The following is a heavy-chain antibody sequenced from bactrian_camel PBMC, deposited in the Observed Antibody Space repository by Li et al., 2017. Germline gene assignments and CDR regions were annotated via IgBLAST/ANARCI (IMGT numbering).Heavy chain of an antibody. CDR3: ATPRSSFCRGGYLQASDYKD. D-gene: IGHD2*01. Sequence: HVQLVESGGGSVQAGGSQRLSCAASGSTTTTYTMGWFRQVPGKEREGVAALRTGGTTYYADSVKGRFTISKDYASHTLYLLMNNLKPEDTGMYYCATPRSSFCRGGYLQASDYKDWGQGTQVTVS. V-gene: IGHV3S55*01. CDR2: LRTGGTT. J-gene: IGHJ4*01. CDR1: GSTTTTYT.